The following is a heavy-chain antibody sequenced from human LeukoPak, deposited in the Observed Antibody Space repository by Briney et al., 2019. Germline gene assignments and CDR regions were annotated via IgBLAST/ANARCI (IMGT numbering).Heavy chain of an antibody. J-gene: IGHJ4*02. CDR3: ARGQPDIVATAYFDY. D-gene: IGHD5-12*01. V-gene: IGHV1-3*01. CDR1: GYTFTSYA. CDR2: INAGNGNT. Sequence: ASVKVSCKASGYTFTSYAMHWVRQAPGQRLEWMGWINAGNGNTKYSQKFQGRVTITRDTSAGTAYMELSSLRSEDTAVYYCARGQPDIVATAYFDYWGQGTLVTVSS.